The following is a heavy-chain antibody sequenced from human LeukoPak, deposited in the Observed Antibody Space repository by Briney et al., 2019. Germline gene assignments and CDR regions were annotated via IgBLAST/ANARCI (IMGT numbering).Heavy chain of an antibody. CDR3: ASLGYNWNYVSSYY. D-gene: IGHD1-7*01. CDR2: ISYDGSNK. J-gene: IGHJ4*02. V-gene: IGHV3-30-3*01. Sequence: GGSLRLSCAASGFTLSSYAMHWVRQAPGKGLEWVAVISYDGSNKYYADSVKGRFTISRDNSKNTLYLQMNSLRAEDTAVYYCASLGYNWNYVSSYYWGQGTLVTVSS. CDR1: GFTLSSYA.